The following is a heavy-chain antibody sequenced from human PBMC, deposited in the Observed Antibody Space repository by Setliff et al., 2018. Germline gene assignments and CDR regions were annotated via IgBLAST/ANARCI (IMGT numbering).Heavy chain of an antibody. J-gene: IGHJ6*02. D-gene: IGHD2-21*02. Sequence: GGSLRLSCAASGFTFSSYAMHWVRQAPGKGLEWVALIWNDGSSKFYGDSVKGRFTISRDNSKNTLYLQMDSLRAEDTAVYYCARNWVTAQHYYYGMDVWGQGTTGTVS. CDR2: IWNDGSSK. CDR1: GFTFSSYA. CDR3: ARNWVTAQHYYYGMDV. V-gene: IGHV3-33*08.